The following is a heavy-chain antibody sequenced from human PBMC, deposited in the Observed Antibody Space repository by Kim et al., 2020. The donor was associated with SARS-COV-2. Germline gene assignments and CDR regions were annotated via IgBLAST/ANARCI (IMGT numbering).Heavy chain of an antibody. CDR1: GGSISSSSYY. V-gene: IGHV4-39*01. CDR3: ARPVWHGGADY. CDR2: VYYTGST. Sequence: SETLSLTCIVSGGSISSSSYYWGWIRQPPGKGLEWIGSVYYTGSTYYNPSLKSRVTVSVDTSKNQFSLKLNSVTAADTAVYYCARPVWHGGADYWGQGTLVTGSS. D-gene: IGHD2-15*01. J-gene: IGHJ4*02.